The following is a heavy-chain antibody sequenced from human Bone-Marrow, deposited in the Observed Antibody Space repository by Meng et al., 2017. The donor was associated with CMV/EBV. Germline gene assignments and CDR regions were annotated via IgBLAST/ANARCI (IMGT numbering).Heavy chain of an antibody. V-gene: IGHV3-49*04. CDR3: TRENDYVWGSYRPLYGMDV. CDR2: IRSKAYGGTT. D-gene: IGHD3-16*02. Sequence: GESLKISCTASGFTFGDYAMSWVRQAPGKGLEWVGFIRSKAYGGTTECAASVKGRFTISRDDSKSIAYLQMNSLKTEDTAVYYCTRENDYVWGSYRPLYGMDVWGQGTTVTVSS. CDR1: GFTFGDYA. J-gene: IGHJ6*02.